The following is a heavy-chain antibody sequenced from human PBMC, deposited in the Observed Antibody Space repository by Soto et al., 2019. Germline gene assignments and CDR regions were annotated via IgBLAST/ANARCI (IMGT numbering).Heavy chain of an antibody. CDR3: ARVGSGWGIDY. J-gene: IGHJ4*02. CDR1: GFTFSGSA. D-gene: IGHD6-19*01. Sequence: GGSLRLSCAASGFTFSGSAMHWVRQASGKGLEWVGRIRSKANSYATAYAASVKGRFTISRDDSKNTAYLQMNSLKTEDTAVYYCARVGSGWGIDYWGQGTLVTVSS. V-gene: IGHV3-73*01. CDR2: IRSKANSYAT.